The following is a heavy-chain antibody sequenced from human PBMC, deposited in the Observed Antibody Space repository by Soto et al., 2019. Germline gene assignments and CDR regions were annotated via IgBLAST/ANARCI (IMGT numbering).Heavy chain of an antibody. CDR2: IYYSGST. J-gene: IGHJ6*02. CDR1: GGSISSSSYY. V-gene: IGHV4-39*01. CDR3: ARRARRFLEWLGNSGYYYYGMDV. Sequence: SETLSLTCTVSGGSISSSSYYWGWIRQPPGKGLEWIGSIYYSGSTYYNPSLKSRVTISVDTSKDQFSLKLSSVTAADTAVYYCARRARRFLEWLGNSGYYYYGMDVWGQGTTVTVSS. D-gene: IGHD3-3*01.